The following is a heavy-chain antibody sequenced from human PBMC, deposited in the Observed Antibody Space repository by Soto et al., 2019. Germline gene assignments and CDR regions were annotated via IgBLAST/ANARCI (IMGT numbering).Heavy chain of an antibody. Sequence: QVQLVQSGAEVKKPGSSVKVSCKASVGTFSSYAINWVRQAPGQGLEWMGGIIRIFGTPDYAQRFQGRVTITADESTSTAYMELSSLRSEDTAFYYCARQGSNEYYYYGMDVWGQGTTVTVS. J-gene: IGHJ6*01. CDR3: ARQGSNEYYYYGMDV. D-gene: IGHD3-10*01. CDR1: VGTFSSYA. CDR2: IIRIFGTP. V-gene: IGHV1-69*12.